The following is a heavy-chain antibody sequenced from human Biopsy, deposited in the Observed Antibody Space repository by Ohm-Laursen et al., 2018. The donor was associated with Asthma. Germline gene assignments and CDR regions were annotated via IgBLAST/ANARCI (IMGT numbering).Heavy chain of an antibody. D-gene: IGHD2-21*02. J-gene: IGHJ6*02. CDR3: ASYEVVTAILPMDV. CDR1: GFSFSEFV. V-gene: IGHV3-30*03. Sequence: SLRLSCAASGFSFSEFVMHWVRQAPGKGLEWVAVISYDGSTKYYADSVKGRFTISRDNSKNTLYLQMSSLRAEDTAVYYCASYEVVTAILPMDVWGQGTTVTVSS. CDR2: ISYDGSTK.